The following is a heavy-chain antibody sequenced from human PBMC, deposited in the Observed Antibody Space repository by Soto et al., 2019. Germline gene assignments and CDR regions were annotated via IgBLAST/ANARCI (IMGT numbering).Heavy chain of an antibody. Sequence: ASVKVSGKASGYSFTDYHIHWVRQSPLQGLDGLGRINPKSGGTSTAQKFQGWVTMTTDTSISTASMELTRLTSDDTAIYYCARGDSTDCSNGVCSFFYNHDMDVWGQGTTVTVSS. J-gene: IGHJ6*02. CDR1: GYSFTDYH. CDR2: INPKSGGT. D-gene: IGHD2-8*01. CDR3: ARGDSTDCSNGVCSFFYNHDMDV. V-gene: IGHV1-2*04.